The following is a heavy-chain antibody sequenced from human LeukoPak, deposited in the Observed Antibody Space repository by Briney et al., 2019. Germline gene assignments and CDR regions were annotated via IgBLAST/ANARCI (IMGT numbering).Heavy chain of an antibody. D-gene: IGHD5-18*01. Sequence: GGSLRLSCAASGFTFRTHTMNWVRQAPGKGLEWVSCISSSSSDISYADSVKGRFTISRDNAKNSLYLHMSSLRAGDTAVYYCARERGYSYGFSFDYWGQGTLVTVSS. J-gene: IGHJ4*02. CDR3: ARERGYSYGFSFDY. CDR2: ISSSSSDI. V-gene: IGHV3-21*01. CDR1: GFTFRTHT.